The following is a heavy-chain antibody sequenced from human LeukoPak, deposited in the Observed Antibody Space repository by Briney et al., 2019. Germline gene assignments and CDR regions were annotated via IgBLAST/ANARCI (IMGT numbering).Heavy chain of an antibody. J-gene: IGHJ4*02. CDR3: ARERSDPYSSSCLDY. CDR2: INPNSGGT. D-gene: IGHD6-13*01. V-gene: IGHV1-2*02. Sequence: ASVKVSCKASGYTFTGYYMHWVRQAPGQGLEWMGWINPNSGGTNYAQKFQGRVTMTRDTSISTAYMELSRLRSDDTAVHYCARERSDPYSSSCLDYWGQGTLVTVSS. CDR1: GYTFTGYY.